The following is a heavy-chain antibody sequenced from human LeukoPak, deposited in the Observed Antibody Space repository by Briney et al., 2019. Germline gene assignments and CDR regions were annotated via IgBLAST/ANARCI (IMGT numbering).Heavy chain of an antibody. CDR3: ARAAYCGGDCHTNFDY. CDR2: IIPIFGIA. CDR1: GGTFSSYA. V-gene: IGHV1-69*04. D-gene: IGHD2-21*02. J-gene: IGHJ4*02. Sequence: AASVKVSCKASGGTFSSYAISWVRQAPGQGLEWMGRIIPIFGIANYAQKFQGRVTITADKSTSTAYMELSSLRSEDTAVYYCARAAYCGGDCHTNFDYWGQGTLVTASS.